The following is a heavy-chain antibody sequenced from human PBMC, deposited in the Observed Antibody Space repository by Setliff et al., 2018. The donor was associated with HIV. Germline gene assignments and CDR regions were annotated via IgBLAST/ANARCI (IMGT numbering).Heavy chain of an antibody. J-gene: IGHJ5*01. CDR3: AKGAGWYGF. CDR1: GVSMSTDY. D-gene: IGHD6-13*01. Sequence: KPSETLSLTCSVSGVSMSTDYWSWLRQPPGKGLEWIAYIHSGGKTNYNPSLKGRVTISVDTSKNQFSLKLSSMTPADTAIYYCAKGAGWYGFWGQGTLVTVPS. V-gene: IGHV4-59*01. CDR2: IHSGGKT.